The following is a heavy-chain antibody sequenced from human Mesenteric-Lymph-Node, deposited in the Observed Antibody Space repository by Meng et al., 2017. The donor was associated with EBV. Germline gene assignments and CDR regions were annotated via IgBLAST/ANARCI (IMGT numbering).Heavy chain of an antibody. D-gene: IGHD5-24*01. CDR2: FIPIFDTA. V-gene: IGHV1-69*01. CDR3: ARGRMAAVTHYYYRMDV. CDR1: GGTFSTYT. J-gene: IGHJ6*02. Sequence: QVQLVQSGAEVKKPGSSVKVSCKASGGTFSTYTINWVRQAPGQGLEWMGGFIPIFDTANYAQKFQGRVTITADDSTDTSYMQLNSLRSEDTAVYYCARGRMAAVTHYYYRMDVWGQGTTVTVSS.